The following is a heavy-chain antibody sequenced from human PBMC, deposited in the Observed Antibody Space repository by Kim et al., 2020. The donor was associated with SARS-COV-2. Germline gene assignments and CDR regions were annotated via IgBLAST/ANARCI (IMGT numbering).Heavy chain of an antibody. Sequence: SETLSLTCTVSGGSISSFFWSWIRQPPGKGLEWIGYIFYSGSTNYNPSLKSRVTISVDTSKNQFSLSLSSVTAADTAVYYCASFVSGTNYFDCWGQGTL. J-gene: IGHJ4*02. CDR1: GGSISSFF. V-gene: IGHV4-59*08. CDR2: IFYSGST. CDR3: ASFVSGTNYFDC. D-gene: IGHD6-19*01.